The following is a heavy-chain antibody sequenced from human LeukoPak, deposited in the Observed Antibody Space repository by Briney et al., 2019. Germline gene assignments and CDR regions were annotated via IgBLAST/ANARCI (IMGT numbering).Heavy chain of an antibody. J-gene: IGHJ4*02. V-gene: IGHV3-48*01. CDR1: GFTFSSYS. CDR2: ISSSSSTI. D-gene: IGHD1-26*01. CDR3: AGQGYSGSYYLDY. Sequence: GGSLRLSCAASGFTFSSYSVNCVRQAPGKGLEWVSYISSSSSTIYYADSVKGRFTISRDNAKNSLYLQMNSLRAEDTAVYYCAGQGYSGSYYLDYWGQGTLVTVSS.